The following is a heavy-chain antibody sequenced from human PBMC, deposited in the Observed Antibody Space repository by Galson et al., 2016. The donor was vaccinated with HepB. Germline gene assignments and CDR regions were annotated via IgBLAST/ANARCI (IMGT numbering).Heavy chain of an antibody. V-gene: IGHV3-21*01. CDR3: AIFWGDGYNSLDH. D-gene: IGHD5-24*01. J-gene: IGHJ4*02. CDR1: GLTLSSYT. Sequence: SLRLSCAASGLTLSSYTLRWVRHAPGKGPEWVSLISSTSEFLFYADSVTGRFTISRDNAKNSVYLQMNRLRAEDTAVYYCAIFWGDGYNSLDHWGQGTLVTVSS. CDR2: ISSTSEFL.